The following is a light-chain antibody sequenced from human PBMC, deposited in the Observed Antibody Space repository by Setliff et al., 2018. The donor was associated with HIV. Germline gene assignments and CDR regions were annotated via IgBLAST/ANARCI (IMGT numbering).Light chain of an antibody. Sequence: QSVLTQPPSVSGAPGPRVINSCTGSSSNIGAGYDVHWYQQLPGTAPKLLIYANNNRPSGVPDRFSGSKSGNTASLTVSGLQAEDEADYYCSPYAGSNSYVFGTGTKVTVL. CDR1: SSNIGAGYD. CDR3: SPYAGSNSYV. CDR2: ANN. J-gene: IGLJ1*01. V-gene: IGLV1-40*01.